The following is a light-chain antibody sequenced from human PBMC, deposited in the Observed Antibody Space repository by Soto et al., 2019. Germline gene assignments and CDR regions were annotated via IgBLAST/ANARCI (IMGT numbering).Light chain of an antibody. CDR3: QQSYSTSIT. V-gene: IGKV1-39*01. CDR1: QSISSY. J-gene: IGKJ5*01. Sequence: DIQMTQSPSYLSASAVDRGNITFRASQSISSYLNWYQQKPGKAPKLLIYAASSLQSGVPSRFSGSGPGTDFTLTISSLQPEDFATYYCQQSYSTSITFGQGTRLEIK. CDR2: AAS.